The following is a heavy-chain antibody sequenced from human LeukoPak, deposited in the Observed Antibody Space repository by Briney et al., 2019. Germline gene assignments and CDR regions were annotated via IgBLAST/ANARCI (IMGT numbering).Heavy chain of an antibody. V-gene: IGHV3-74*01. D-gene: IGHD1-14*01. CDR2: IIGDGSST. J-gene: IGHJ3*01. CDR3: AKGKINHDGAFDF. Sequence: GGSLRLSCAASGFTFSSYWMFWVRQAPGKGLLWVSRIIGDGSSTSYAESVKGRFTISRDNSKKTVYLQMNSLRVGDTAVYYCAKGKINHDGAFDFWGQGTMVTVSS. CDR1: GFTFSSYW.